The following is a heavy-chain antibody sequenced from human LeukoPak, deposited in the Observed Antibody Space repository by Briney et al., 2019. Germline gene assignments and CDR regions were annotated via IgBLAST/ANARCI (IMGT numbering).Heavy chain of an antibody. V-gene: IGHV3-30*04. Sequence: GGSLRLSCAASGFTFSSYAMHWVRQAPGKGLEWVAVISYDGSNKYCADSVKGRFTISRDNSKNTLYLQMNSLRAEDTAVYYCAKDRLDIVVVVAATRSAFDIWGQGTMVTVSS. CDR1: GFTFSSYA. D-gene: IGHD2-15*01. J-gene: IGHJ3*02. CDR2: ISYDGSNK. CDR3: AKDRLDIVVVVAATRSAFDI.